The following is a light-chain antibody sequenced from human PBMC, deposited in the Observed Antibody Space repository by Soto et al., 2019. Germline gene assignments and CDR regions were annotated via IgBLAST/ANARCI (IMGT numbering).Light chain of an antibody. Sequence: DIQVTQSPSTLSASVGDRVTITCRASQSISSWLAWYQQKPGKAPKLLIYKASSLECGVPSRFSGSGSGTEFTLTISSLQPDDFATYYCQQYNSYSWTFGQGTKVEIK. CDR2: KAS. J-gene: IGKJ1*01. CDR3: QQYNSYSWT. V-gene: IGKV1-5*03. CDR1: QSISSW.